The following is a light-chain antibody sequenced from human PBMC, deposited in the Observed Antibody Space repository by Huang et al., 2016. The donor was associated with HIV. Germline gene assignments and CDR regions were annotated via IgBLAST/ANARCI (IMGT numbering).Light chain of an antibody. V-gene: IGKV3-20*01. CDR2: GAS. CDR3: QQYGGSPRT. CDR1: QGGTNNY. Sequence: EIVLTQSPGTGSLSPGERATLSGRARQGGTNNYLAWYQQKPGRAPRLVIYGASSRATGIPDRFSGSGSGTDFTLTISRLEPDDFVVYYCQQYGGSPRTFGQGTKLEIK. J-gene: IGKJ2*01.